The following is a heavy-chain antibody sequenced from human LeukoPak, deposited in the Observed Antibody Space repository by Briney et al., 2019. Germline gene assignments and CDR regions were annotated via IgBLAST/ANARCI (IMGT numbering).Heavy chain of an antibody. CDR2: ISGSGRTT. J-gene: IGHJ3*02. V-gene: IGHV3-23*01. CDR1: GFTFSNYA. Sequence: GGSLRLSCGASGFTFSNYAMSWVRQAPGKGLEWVSAISGSGRTTYYADSVKGRFTISRDNSKNTLLLQMNSLRAEDTAVYFCARKTSALGGAFDIWGQGTMVTVSS. CDR3: ARKTSALGGAFDI.